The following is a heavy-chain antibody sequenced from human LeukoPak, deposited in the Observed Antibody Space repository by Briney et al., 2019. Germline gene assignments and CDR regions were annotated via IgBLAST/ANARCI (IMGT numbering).Heavy chain of an antibody. CDR3: ATTYDYVWGSYRVKRYYFDY. V-gene: IGHV1-69*13. CDR1: GGTFSSYA. CDR2: IIPIFGTA. Sequence: GASVKVSCKASGGTFSSYAISWVRQAPGQGLEWMGGIIPIFGTANYAQKFQGRVTITADESTSTAYMELSSLRSEDTAVYYCATTYDYVWGSYRVKRYYFDYWGQGTLVTVSS. D-gene: IGHD3-16*01. J-gene: IGHJ4*02.